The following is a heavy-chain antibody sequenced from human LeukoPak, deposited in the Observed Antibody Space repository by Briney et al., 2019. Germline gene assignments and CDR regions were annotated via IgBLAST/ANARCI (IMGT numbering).Heavy chain of an antibody. Sequence: SETLSLTCTVSGGSISSYYWSWIRQPPGKGLEWIGYIYYSGSTNYNPSLKSRVTISVDTSKNQFSLRLSSVTAADTAVYFCARHASITIFGGGVDYWGQGTLVTVSS. V-gene: IGHV4-59*08. CDR1: GGSISSYY. CDR3: ARHASITIFGGGVDY. CDR2: IYYSGST. J-gene: IGHJ4*02. D-gene: IGHD3-3*01.